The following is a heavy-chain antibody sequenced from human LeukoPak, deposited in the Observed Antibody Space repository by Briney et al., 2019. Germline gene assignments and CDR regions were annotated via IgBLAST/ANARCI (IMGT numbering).Heavy chain of an antibody. Sequence: GGSRRLSCEASGFTVSSNYMSWVRQAPGKGLGWVSVIYSGGTTYYADSVKGRFTISRDNSKNTLYLQMNSLRAEDTAVYYCAGWPSSSWYKVAAFGIWGQGTMVTVSS. D-gene: IGHD6-13*01. J-gene: IGHJ3*02. V-gene: IGHV3-53*01. CDR3: AGWPSSSWYKVAAFGI. CDR1: GFTVSSNY. CDR2: IYSGGTT.